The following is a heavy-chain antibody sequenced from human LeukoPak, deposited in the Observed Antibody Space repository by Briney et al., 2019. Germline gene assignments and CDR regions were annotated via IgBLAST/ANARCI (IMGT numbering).Heavy chain of an antibody. D-gene: IGHD2-15*01. V-gene: IGHV3-7*03. Sequence: PGGSLRLSCAASGFTFSSYWMSWVRQAPGRGLEWVANIKQDGSEKYYVVSVKGRFTISRDNAKNSLYLQMNSLRAEDTAVYYCARAPYCIGGSCRFDYWGQGTLVTVSS. CDR3: ARAPYCIGGSCRFDY. J-gene: IGHJ4*02. CDR2: IKQDGSEK. CDR1: GFTFSSYW.